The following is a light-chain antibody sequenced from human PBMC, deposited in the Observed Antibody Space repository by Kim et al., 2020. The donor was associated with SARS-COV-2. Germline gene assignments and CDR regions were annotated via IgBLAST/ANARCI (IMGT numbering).Light chain of an antibody. Sequence: DIVLPQFQPSLPVTPGTPASISCRSSQSLLHSNGYNYLVWYLQKPGQSPQLLIYLGSNRASGVPDRFSGSGSGTDFTLKISRVEAEDVGVYYCMQALQTPMYTFGQGTKLEI. CDR1: QSLLHSNGYNY. J-gene: IGKJ2*01. V-gene: IGKV2-28*01. CDR2: LGS. CDR3: MQALQTPMYT.